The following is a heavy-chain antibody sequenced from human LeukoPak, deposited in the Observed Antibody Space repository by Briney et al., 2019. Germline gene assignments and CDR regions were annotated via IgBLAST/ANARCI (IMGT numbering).Heavy chain of an antibody. CDR3: ARDKSDYYDSSGYYYSPFDY. J-gene: IGHJ4*02. CDR2: IYHSGST. D-gene: IGHD3-22*01. Sequence: SETLSLTCAVSGGSISSSNWWSWVRPPPGKGLEWIGEIYHSGSTNYNPSLKSRVTISVDKSKNQFSLKLSSVTAADTAVYYCARDKSDYYDSSGYYYSPFDYWGQGTLVTVSS. CDR1: GGSISSSNW. V-gene: IGHV4-4*02.